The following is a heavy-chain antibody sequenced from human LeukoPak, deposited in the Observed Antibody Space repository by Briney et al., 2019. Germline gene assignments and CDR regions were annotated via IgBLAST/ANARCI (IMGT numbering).Heavy chain of an antibody. J-gene: IGHJ4*02. D-gene: IGHD1-26*01. CDR3: ARSMSGRNDF. V-gene: IGHV3-74*01. CDR1: GFTFSSFW. Sequence: PGGSLRLSCAGSGFTFSSFWFHWVRQGAGKGLVWVSRINEDGSRTDYADSVQGRFNIFRDNAKKTLYLQMNSLSVEDTGVYYCARSMSGRNDFWGQGTLVTVSS. CDR2: INEDGSRT.